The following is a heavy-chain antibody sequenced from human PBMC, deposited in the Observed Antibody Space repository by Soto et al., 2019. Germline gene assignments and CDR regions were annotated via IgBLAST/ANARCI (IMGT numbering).Heavy chain of an antibody. CDR3: ARVVRTTMVRGVIITNNNWFDP. J-gene: IGHJ5*02. CDR1: GGSFSGYY. Sequence: SETLSLTCTVYGGSFSGYYWTWIRQPPGTGLEWIGEINHSGSTNYNPSLKSRVTISVDTSKNQFSLKLSSVTAADTAVYYCARVVRTTMVRGVIITNNNWFDPWGQGTLVTVSS. V-gene: IGHV4-34*01. D-gene: IGHD3-10*01. CDR2: INHSGST.